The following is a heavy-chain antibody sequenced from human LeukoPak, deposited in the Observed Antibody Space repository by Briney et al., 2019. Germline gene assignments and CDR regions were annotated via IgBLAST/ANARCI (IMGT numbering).Heavy chain of an antibody. CDR2: INPSGGST. CDR3: ARDPSSGGIAARFDY. V-gene: IGHV1-46*01. CDR1: EYTFTGYY. D-gene: IGHD6-6*01. J-gene: IGHJ4*02. Sequence: ASVKVSCKASEYTFTGYYMHWVRQAPGQGLEWMGIINPSGGSTSYAQKFQGRVTMTRDTSTSTVYMELSSLRSEDTAVYYCARDPSSGGIAARFDYWGQGTLVTVSS.